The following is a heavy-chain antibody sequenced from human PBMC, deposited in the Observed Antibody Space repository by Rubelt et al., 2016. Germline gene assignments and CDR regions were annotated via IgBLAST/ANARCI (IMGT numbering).Heavy chain of an antibody. V-gene: IGHV4-34*01. Sequence: QVQLQQWGAGLLKPSETLSLTCAVYGGSFTDYYWTWIRQPPGKGLEWIGEINHSGSTNYNSSLKSRATISVDTSKSQFSLMRNSGAAADTAVYYGARHGRAAARYYVWGQGTTVTVSS. CDR1: GGSFTDYY. D-gene: IGHD6-13*01. CDR2: INHSGST. J-gene: IGHJ6*02. CDR3: ARHGRAAARYYV.